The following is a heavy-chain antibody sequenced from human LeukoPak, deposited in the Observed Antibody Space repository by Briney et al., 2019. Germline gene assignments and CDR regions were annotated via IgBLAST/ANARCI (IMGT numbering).Heavy chain of an antibody. CDR1: GDTLNNDD. J-gene: IGHJ5*02. D-gene: IGHD4-17*01. CDR2: IVPIGEIT. CDR3: ARGYYGDPNWFDP. V-gene: IGHV1-69*04. Sequence: GASVTVSCTASGDTLNNDDITWVRQAPGRGREWMGRIVPIGEITKYSESFQSRVTIISGKSTNRFYMQQASLMSSDTAIYFCARGYYGDPNWFDPWGQGTRVSVSS.